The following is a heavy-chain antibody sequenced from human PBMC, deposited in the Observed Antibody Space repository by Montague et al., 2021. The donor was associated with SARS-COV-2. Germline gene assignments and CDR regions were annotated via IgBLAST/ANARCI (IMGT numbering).Heavy chain of an antibody. CDR1: GGSISSESYF. CDR3: ARSQDCSTTSCHFDY. J-gene: IGHJ4*02. V-gene: IGHV4-39*07. CDR2: LYFSGST. Sequence: SETLSLTCTVSGGSISSESYFWVWFRQPPGKGLEWIGTLYFSGSTYYDPSLKSRVTISVDTSKNQFSLKLSSVTAADTAVYYCARSQDCSTTSCHFDYWGQGTLVTVSS. D-gene: IGHD2-2*01.